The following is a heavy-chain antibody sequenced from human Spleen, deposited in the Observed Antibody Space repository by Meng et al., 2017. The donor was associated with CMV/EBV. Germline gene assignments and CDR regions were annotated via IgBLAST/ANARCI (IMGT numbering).Heavy chain of an antibody. D-gene: IGHD1-1*01. CDR1: GFTFSNYA. Sequence: GGSLRLSCAASGFTFSNYAMSWVRQAPGKGLEWVSDISGSGASTYYADSVRGRFTISRDNSKNTLYLQMNSLRAEDTAIYYCAKDIVNWNSGIDALDIWGQGTVVTVSS. CDR2: ISGSGAST. J-gene: IGHJ3*02. CDR3: AKDIVNWNSGIDALDI. V-gene: IGHV3-23*01.